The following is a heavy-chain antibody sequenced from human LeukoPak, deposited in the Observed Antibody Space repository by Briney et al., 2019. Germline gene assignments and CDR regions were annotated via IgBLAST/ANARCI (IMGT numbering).Heavy chain of an antibody. D-gene: IGHD2-2*01. Sequence: PGGSLRLSRAAAGFNFDDYDMSWVRHVPGEGLEWVSGITWNGDKTGYAGSVRGRFAISRDNTKKSLYLQMSSLGAEDTALYYCARDPFCSSSTGCYFEAWFDPWGPGTLVTVSS. V-gene: IGHV3-20*04. J-gene: IGHJ5*02. CDR3: ARDPFCSSSTGCYFEAWFDP. CDR2: ITWNGDKT. CDR1: GFNFDDYD.